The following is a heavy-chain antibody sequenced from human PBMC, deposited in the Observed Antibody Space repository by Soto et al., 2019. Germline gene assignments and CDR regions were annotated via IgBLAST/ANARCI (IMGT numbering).Heavy chain of an antibody. J-gene: IGHJ6*02. CDR3: ARAGEDIVVVPAAIQLSYYYYGMDV. CDR1: GFTFSSYG. D-gene: IGHD2-2*02. V-gene: IGHV3-33*01. Sequence: QVQLVESGGGVVRPGRSLRLSCAASGFTFSSYGMHWVRQAPGKGLEWVAVIWYDGSNKYYADSVKGRFTISRDNSKNTLYLQMNSLRAEDTAVYYCARAGEDIVVVPAAIQLSYYYYGMDVWGQGTTVTVSS. CDR2: IWYDGSNK.